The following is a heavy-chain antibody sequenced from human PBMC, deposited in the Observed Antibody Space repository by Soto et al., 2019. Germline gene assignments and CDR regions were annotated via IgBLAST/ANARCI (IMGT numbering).Heavy chain of an antibody. CDR2: IYYSGST. D-gene: IGHD3-10*01. J-gene: IGHJ4*02. V-gene: IGHV4-30-4*01. CDR1: GGSISSGDYY. Sequence: SETLSLTCTVSGGSISSGDYYWSWIRQPPGKGLEWIGYIYYSGSTYYNPSLKSRATMSIDTSKNQFSLTLRSVAAADTAVYYCTRGHSPMVRGLILDKAAYFDYWGLGTLVTVSS. CDR3: TRGHSPMVRGLILDKAAYFDY.